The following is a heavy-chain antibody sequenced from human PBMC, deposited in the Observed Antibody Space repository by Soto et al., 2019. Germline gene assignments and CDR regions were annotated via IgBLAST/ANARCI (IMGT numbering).Heavy chain of an antibody. CDR2: ISSSSSYI. V-gene: IGHV3-21*01. J-gene: IGHJ3*02. CDR3: ARTLLPSLDAFDI. CDR1: GFTFSSYS. Sequence: PGGSMRLSSAAAGFTFSSYSRNWVRQAPGKGLEWVSSISSSSSYIYYADSVKGRFTISRDNAKNSLYLQMNSLRAEDTAVYYCARTLLPSLDAFDIWGQGTMVTVSS. D-gene: IGHD1-26*01.